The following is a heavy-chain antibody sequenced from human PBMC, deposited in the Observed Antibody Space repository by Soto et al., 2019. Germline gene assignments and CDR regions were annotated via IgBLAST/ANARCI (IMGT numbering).Heavy chain of an antibody. V-gene: IGHV3-9*01. D-gene: IGHD2-2*01. CDR2: ISWNSGSI. J-gene: IGHJ5*02. CDR3: AKDHQPFRDAYAGHNWFAH. Sequence: EVQLVESGGGLVQPGRSLRLSCAASGFTFDDYAMHWVRQAPGKGLEWVSGISWNSGSIGYADSVKGRFTISRDNAKNSLYLQMNSLRAEDTALYYCAKDHQPFRDAYAGHNWFAHWGQGTLGTVSS. CDR1: GFTFDDYA.